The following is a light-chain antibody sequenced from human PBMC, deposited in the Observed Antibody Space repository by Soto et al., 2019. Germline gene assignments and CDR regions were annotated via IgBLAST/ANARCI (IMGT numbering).Light chain of an antibody. CDR2: EVS. J-gene: IGLJ2*01. CDR1: SSDVGGYNY. CDR3: SSYTSSSTVV. V-gene: IGLV2-14*01. Sequence: QSALTQPAPVSGSPGQSITISCTGTSSDVGGYNYVSWYQQHPGKAPKLMIYEVSNRPSGVSNRFSGSKSGNTASLTISGLQAEDEAEYYCSSYTSSSTVVFGGGTKVTVL.